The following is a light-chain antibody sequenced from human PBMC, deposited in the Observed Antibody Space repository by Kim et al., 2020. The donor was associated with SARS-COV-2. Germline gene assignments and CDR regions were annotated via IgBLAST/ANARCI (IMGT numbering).Light chain of an antibody. V-gene: IGKV3-15*01. CDR2: GAS. CDR3: QQYNNWSGT. CDR1: QSVSSN. Sequence: EIVMTQSPVTLSVSPGERATLSCRASQSVSSNLAWYQQKPGQAPRLLIYGASTRATGIPARFSGSGSGTEFTLTISSLQSEDFAVYYCQQYNNWSGTFGQGTKVDIK. J-gene: IGKJ1*01.